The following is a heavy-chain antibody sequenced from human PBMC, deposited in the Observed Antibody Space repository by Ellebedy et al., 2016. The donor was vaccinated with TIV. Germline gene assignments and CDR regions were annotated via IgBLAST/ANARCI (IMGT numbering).Heavy chain of an antibody. CDR2: ISSSSSTI. V-gene: IGHV3-48*01. Sequence: GGSLRLSCAASGFTFSSYSMNWVRQAPGKGLEWVSYISSSSSTIYYADSVKGRFTISRDNAKNSLYLQMNSLRAEDTAVYYCARDSDYYYGSGSHYYFDYWGQGTLVSVSS. J-gene: IGHJ4*02. CDR1: GFTFSSYS. CDR3: ARDSDYYYGSGSHYYFDY. D-gene: IGHD3-10*01.